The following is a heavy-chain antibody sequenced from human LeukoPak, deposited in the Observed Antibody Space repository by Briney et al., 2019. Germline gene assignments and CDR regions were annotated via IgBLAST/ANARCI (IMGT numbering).Heavy chain of an antibody. J-gene: IGHJ4*02. Sequence: PGGSLRLSCAASGFTVSSNYMSWVRQAPGKGLVWVSRINSDGSSTSYADSVKGRFTISRDNAKNTLYLQMNSLRAEDTAVYYCARDRGIQLWSAPPPDYWGQGTLVTVSS. CDR2: INSDGSST. V-gene: IGHV3-74*01. CDR1: GFTVSSNY. CDR3: ARDRGIQLWSAPPPDY. D-gene: IGHD5-18*01.